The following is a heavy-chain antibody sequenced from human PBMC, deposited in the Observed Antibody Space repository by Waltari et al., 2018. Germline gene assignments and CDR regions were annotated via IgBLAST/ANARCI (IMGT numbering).Heavy chain of an antibody. CDR3: ARERDNYDFWSGPLHYYYYMDV. D-gene: IGHD3-3*01. J-gene: IGHJ6*03. CDR2: IYTSVST. Sequence: QVQLQESGPGLVKPSQTLPLTCPLPGGSISSGRYHWSWIRQPAGKGLEWIGRIYTSVSTNYNPSLKSRVTISVDTSKNQFYLKLSSVTAADTAVYYCARERDNYDFWSGPLHYYYYMDVWGKGTTVTVSS. CDR1: GGSISSGRYH. V-gene: IGHV4-61*02.